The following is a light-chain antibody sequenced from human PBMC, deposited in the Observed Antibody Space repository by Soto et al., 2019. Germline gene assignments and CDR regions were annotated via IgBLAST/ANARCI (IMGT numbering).Light chain of an antibody. J-gene: IGKJ1*01. CDR3: QQYSFMWT. V-gene: IGKV3-20*01. CDR2: GAS. CDR1: ENVRNNY. Sequence: EIVLTQSPGTLSLSQGERATLSCRASENVRNNYLAWYQQKPGQAPRLIISGASKRATGIPDRFSGSGSGTDFTLTINRLEPEDFAVYYCQQYSFMWTFGQGTKVDIK.